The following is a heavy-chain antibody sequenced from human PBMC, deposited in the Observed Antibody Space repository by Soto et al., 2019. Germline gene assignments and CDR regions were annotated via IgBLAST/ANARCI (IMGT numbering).Heavy chain of an antibody. Sequence: QVQLQESGPGLVKPSGTLSLTCAVSGGCISSSNWWSWVRRPPGKGLEWVGGIYHSGSTNHNPSLKSRVTISVDKSKNQLSLKLNSATAADTAVYYCARATGMAPFDYWGQRTLVSVSS. D-gene: IGHD5-18*01. CDR3: ARATGMAPFDY. V-gene: IGHV4-4*02. CDR2: IYHSGST. CDR1: GGCISSSNW. J-gene: IGHJ4*02.